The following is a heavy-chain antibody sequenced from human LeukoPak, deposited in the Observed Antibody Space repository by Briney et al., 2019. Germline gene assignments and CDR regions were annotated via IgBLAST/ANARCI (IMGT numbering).Heavy chain of an antibody. D-gene: IGHD6-19*01. CDR1: GFTFDDYA. J-gene: IGHJ4*02. V-gene: IGHV3-9*01. Sequence: PGGSLRLSCAASGFTFDDYAMHWVRQAPGKGLEWVSGISWNSGSIGYADSVKGRFTISRDNAKNSLYLQMNSLRAEDTALYYCAKGKGSGWQVPGDYWGQGTLVTVSS. CDR3: AKGKGSGWQVPGDY. CDR2: ISWNSGSI.